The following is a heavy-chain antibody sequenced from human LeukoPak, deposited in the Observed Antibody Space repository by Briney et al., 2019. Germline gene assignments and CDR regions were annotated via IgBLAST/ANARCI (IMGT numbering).Heavy chain of an antibody. CDR1: GYTFSSYG. CDR3: AKGPYSSGWYDGYYFDY. Sequence: GGSLRLSCAASGYTFSSYGMHWVRQAPGKGLEWVAFIRYDGSNKYYADSVKGRFTISRDNSKNTLYLQMNSLRAEDTAVYYCAKGPYSSGWYDGYYFDYWGQGTLVTVSS. V-gene: IGHV3-30*02. CDR2: IRYDGSNK. D-gene: IGHD6-19*01. J-gene: IGHJ4*02.